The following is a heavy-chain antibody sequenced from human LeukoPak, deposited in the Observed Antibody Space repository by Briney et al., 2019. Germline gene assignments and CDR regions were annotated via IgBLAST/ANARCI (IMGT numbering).Heavy chain of an antibody. CDR3: SRDVDRNYYDGGGYDY. Sequence: ASVNVSCKASRYTFTRYYMHWVRQAASQGLEWMGIINASGGSTIYEHKFQGRVTMTMDTSTSTIYMELSSLRSKDTAVDYYSRDVDRNYYDGGGYDYWGQGTLVTVSS. V-gene: IGHV1-46*01. CDR2: INASGGST. D-gene: IGHD3-22*01. J-gene: IGHJ4*02. CDR1: RYTFTRYY.